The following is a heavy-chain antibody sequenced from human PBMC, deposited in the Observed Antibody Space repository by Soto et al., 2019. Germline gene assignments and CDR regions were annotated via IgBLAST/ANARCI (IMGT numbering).Heavy chain of an antibody. CDR1: GFTFSSYG. CDR3: AKAGLDCSSTSCYRGINYYYYYGMDV. CDR2: ISYDGSNK. V-gene: IGHV3-30*18. D-gene: IGHD2-2*02. Sequence: GGSLRLSCAASGFTFSSYGMHWVRQAPGKGLGWVAVISYDGSNKYYADSVKGRFTISRDNSKNTLYLQMNSLRAEDTAVYYCAKAGLDCSSTSCYRGINYYYYYGMDVWGQGTTGTVS. J-gene: IGHJ6*02.